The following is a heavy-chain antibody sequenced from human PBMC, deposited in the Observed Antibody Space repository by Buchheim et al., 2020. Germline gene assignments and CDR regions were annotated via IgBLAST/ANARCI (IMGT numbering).Heavy chain of an antibody. Sequence: QVQLVQSGAEVRKPGASVKVSCKASGYTFTGYYMHWVRQAPGQGLEWMAWINPNSGGTNYAQKFQGRVTVTRDTSSSTAYMELSSLRSDDTAVYYCARGSPRLGELSPPQDYWGQGTL. CDR1: GYTFTGYY. CDR3: ARGSPRLGELSPPQDY. J-gene: IGHJ4*02. CDR2: INPNSGGT. D-gene: IGHD3-16*02. V-gene: IGHV1-2*02.